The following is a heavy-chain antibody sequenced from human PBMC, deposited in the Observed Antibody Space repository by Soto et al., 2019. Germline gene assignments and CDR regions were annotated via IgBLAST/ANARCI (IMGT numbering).Heavy chain of an antibody. D-gene: IGHD3-10*01. CDR2: INPRSGGT. V-gene: IGHV1-46*03. CDR3: CSLDYGQWY. Sequence: QVQLVQSGAEVKKPGASVKVSCKASGYTFTSHHMHWVRQVPGEGLDWMGMINPRSGGTNSPQKFRGRVTMTRDTSTSTVYMGLSSLRSEDTAVYYCCSLDYGQWYWGQGTLVTVSS. CDR1: GYTFTSHH. J-gene: IGHJ4*02.